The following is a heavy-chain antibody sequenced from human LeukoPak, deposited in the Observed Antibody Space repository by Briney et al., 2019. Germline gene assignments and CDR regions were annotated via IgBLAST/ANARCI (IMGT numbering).Heavy chain of an antibody. V-gene: IGHV1-2*06. J-gene: IGHJ4*02. Sequence: ASVKVSCKASGYTFTGYYMHWVRQAPGQGLEWMGRINPNSGGTNYAQKFQGRVTMTRDTSISTAYMELSRLRSDDTAVYYCARTSFDYGDYGVDYWGQGTLATVSS. D-gene: IGHD4-17*01. CDR2: INPNSGGT. CDR1: GYTFTGYY. CDR3: ARTSFDYGDYGVDY.